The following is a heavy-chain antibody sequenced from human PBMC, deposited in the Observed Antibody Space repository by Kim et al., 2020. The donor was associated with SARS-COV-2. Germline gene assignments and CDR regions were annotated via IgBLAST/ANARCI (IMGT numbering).Heavy chain of an antibody. D-gene: IGHD3-22*01. Sequence: GGSLRLSCAASGFTFSDYYMSWIRQAPGKGLEWVSYISSSGSTIYYADSVKGRFTISRDNAKNSLYLQMNSLIAEDTAVYYCARGEQDYYDSSGYYYVVYWGPGTLVTVSS. CDR3: ARGEQDYYDSSGYYYVVY. CDR2: ISSSGSTI. J-gene: IGHJ4*02. V-gene: IGHV3-11*01. CDR1: GFTFSDYY.